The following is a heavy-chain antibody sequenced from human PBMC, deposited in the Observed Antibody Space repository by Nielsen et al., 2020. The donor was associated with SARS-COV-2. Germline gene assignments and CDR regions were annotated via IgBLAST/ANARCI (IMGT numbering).Heavy chain of an antibody. J-gene: IGHJ4*02. Sequence: SVKVSCKASGGTFSSYAISWVRQAPGQGLEWMGGIIPIFGTANYAQKFQGRVTITADESTSTAYMELSSLRSEDTAVYYCASTRGGRDTAMASWDFDYWDQGTLVTVSS. D-gene: IGHD5-18*01. CDR3: ASTRGGRDTAMASWDFDY. CDR1: GGTFSSYA. CDR2: IIPIFGTA. V-gene: IGHV1-69*13.